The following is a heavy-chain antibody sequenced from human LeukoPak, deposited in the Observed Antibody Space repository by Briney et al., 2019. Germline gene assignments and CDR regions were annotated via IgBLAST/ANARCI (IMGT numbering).Heavy chain of an antibody. J-gene: IGHJ5*02. V-gene: IGHV1-2*02. CDR2: INPNSGGT. D-gene: IGHD2-2*01. CDR1: GYTFAGYY. Sequence: ASVKVSCKASGYTFAGYYMHWVRQAPGQGLEWMGWINPNSGGTNYAQKFQGRVTMTRDTSISTAYMELSRLRSDDTAVYYCARGGGYCSGTSRYSANWFDPWGQGTLVTVSS. CDR3: ARGGGYCSGTSRYSANWFDP.